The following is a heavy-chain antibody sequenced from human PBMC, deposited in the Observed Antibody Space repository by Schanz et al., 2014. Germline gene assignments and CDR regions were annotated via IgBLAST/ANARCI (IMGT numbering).Heavy chain of an antibody. J-gene: IGHJ6*02. CDR2: ISGSGAGT. CDR3: ARAGCINGACKYGMDV. Sequence: VQLVESGGGVFPPGFSLLLSCAASGFLFINFAMEWVRQAPGKGLEWVSAISGSGAGTYYADSVKGRFTFSRDNSKNTLYLQMNSLRAEDTAVYYCARAGCINGACKYGMDVWGQGTTVTVSS. V-gene: IGHV3-23*04. D-gene: IGHD2-8*01. CDR1: GFLFINFA.